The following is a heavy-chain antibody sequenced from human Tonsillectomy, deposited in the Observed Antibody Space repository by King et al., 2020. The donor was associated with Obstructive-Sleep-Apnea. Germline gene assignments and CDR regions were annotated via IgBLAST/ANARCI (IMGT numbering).Heavy chain of an antibody. Sequence: EVQLVESGGGLVQPGGSLRLSCAASGFTFSSYWMSWVRQAPGKGLEWVANIKQDGSEKYYVDSVKGRFTISRDNAKNSLYLQMNSLRAEDTAVYYCARVKRVYYDSSGYYGLADYWGQGTLVTVSS. D-gene: IGHD3-22*01. J-gene: IGHJ4*02. CDR3: ARVKRVYYDSSGYYGLADY. CDR2: IKQDGSEK. CDR1: GFTFSSYW. V-gene: IGHV3-7*03.